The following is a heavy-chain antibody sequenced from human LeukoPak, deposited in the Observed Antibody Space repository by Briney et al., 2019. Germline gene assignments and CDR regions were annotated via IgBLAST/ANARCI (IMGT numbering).Heavy chain of an antibody. CDR2: ISWNGGNT. CDR3: ARPISPYYYGSGSYSYAFDI. V-gene: IGHV3-43D*03. D-gene: IGHD3-10*01. Sequence: GGSLRLSCAASGFTFDDYGMHWVRQTPTKGLEWVSLISWNGGNTHYADSVKGRFTISRDNAKNSLYLQMNSLRAEDTALYYCARPISPYYYGSGSYSYAFDIWGQGAMVTVSS. J-gene: IGHJ3*02. CDR1: GFTFDDYG.